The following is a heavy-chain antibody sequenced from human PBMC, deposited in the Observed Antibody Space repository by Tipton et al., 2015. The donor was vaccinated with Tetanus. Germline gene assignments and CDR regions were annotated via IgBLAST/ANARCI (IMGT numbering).Heavy chain of an antibody. CDR1: GYMFSSHW. CDR2: IYPGDSYS. J-gene: IGHJ3*01. CDR3: ARPLTSVAFGGFAFDV. Sequence: QSGAEVKQPGESLKISCKGSGYMFSSHWIGWGRQVPGKGLEWLGTIYPGDSYSPYSPSFEGQVTISVNRSIDTAYLQWSSLKASDTAIYYCARPLTSVAFGGFAFDVWGQGTLVTVSS. D-gene: IGHD3-16*01. V-gene: IGHV5-51*01.